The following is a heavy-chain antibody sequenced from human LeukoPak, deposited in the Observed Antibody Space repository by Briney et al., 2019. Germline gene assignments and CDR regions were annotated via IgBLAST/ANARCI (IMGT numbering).Heavy chain of an antibody. J-gene: IGHJ3*02. V-gene: IGHV3-30*02. CDR2: IRYDGSHK. Sequence: GGSLRLSCAASGFTFSSYGMHWVRQAPGKGLEWVAFIRYDGSHKYYADSVKGRFTISRDNSKNTLYLQMNSLRAEDTAEYYCARDSVEMATGDAFDIWGQGTMVTVSS. CDR3: ARDSVEMATGDAFDI. CDR1: GFTFSSYG. D-gene: IGHD5-24*01.